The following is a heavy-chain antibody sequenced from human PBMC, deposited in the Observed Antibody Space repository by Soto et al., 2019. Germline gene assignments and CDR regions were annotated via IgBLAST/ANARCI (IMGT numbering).Heavy chain of an antibody. J-gene: IGHJ6*02. D-gene: IGHD6-13*01. V-gene: IGHV4-39*01. CDR2: IYYSGST. CDR1: GGSISSSSSY. CDR3: ARRYSSSWYLASYYYGMDV. Sequence: PSETLSLTCTVSGGSISSSSSYWGWIRQPPGKGLEWIGSIYYSGSTYYNPSLKSRVTISVDTSKNQFSLKLSSVTAADTAVYYCARRYSSSWYLASYYYGMDVWGQGTTVTVSS.